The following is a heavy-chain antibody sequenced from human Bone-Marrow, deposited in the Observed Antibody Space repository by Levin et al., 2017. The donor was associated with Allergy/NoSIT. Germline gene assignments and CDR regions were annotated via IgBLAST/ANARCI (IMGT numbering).Heavy chain of an antibody. CDR1: GFTFDDYA. V-gene: IGHV3-9*01. CDR2: ISWNSGSI. J-gene: IGHJ4*02. Sequence: PGGSLRLSCAASGFTFDDYAMHWVRQAPGKGLEWVSGISWNSGSIGYADSVKGRFTISRDNAKNSLYLQMNSLRAEDTALYYCAKDPEAGMTSSDYWGQGTLVTVSS. CDR3: AKDPEAGMTSSDY. D-gene: IGHD3-10*01.